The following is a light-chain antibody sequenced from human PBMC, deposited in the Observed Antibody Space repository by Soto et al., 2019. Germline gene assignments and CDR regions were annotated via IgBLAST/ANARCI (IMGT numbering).Light chain of an antibody. V-gene: IGKV1-17*01. J-gene: IGKJ1*01. CDR3: QQYISYS. CDR1: QGVRHD. CDR2: SAS. Sequence: DIQMTQSPSSLSASVGDRVTITSRASQGVRHDLGLYQQKQGKAPTRLIYSASNLQSGVPSRFSGSGSGTEFTLTISSLQPDDFATYYCQQYISYSFGQGDKVDIK.